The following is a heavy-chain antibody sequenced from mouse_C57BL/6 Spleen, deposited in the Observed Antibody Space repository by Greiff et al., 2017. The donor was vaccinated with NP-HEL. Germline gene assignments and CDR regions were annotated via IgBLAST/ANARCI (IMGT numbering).Heavy chain of an antibody. V-gene: IGHV1-15*01. CDR1: GYTFTDYE. J-gene: IGHJ3*01. CDR3: TRSDYGSSLVWFAY. D-gene: IGHD1-1*01. CDR2: IDPETGGT. Sequence: QVQLQQSGAELVRPGASVTLSCKASGYTFTDYEMHWVKQTPVHGLEWIGAIDPETGGTAYNQKFKGKAILTADKSSSTAYMELRSLTSEDSAVYYCTRSDYGSSLVWFAYWGQGTLVTVSA.